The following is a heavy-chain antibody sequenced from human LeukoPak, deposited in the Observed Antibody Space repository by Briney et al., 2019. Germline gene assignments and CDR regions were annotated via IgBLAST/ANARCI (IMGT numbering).Heavy chain of an antibody. Sequence: SETLSLTCSVSGASVSDGNYYWSWIRQPPGKGLEWIGYIHYSGSTNYNPSLKSRVTISVDTSKNQFSLKLSSVTAADTAMYYCARAPLALIVFDIWGQGTMVTVSS. CDR1: GASVSDGNYY. CDR3: ARAPLALIVFDI. J-gene: IGHJ3*02. D-gene: IGHD2-21*01. CDR2: IHYSGST. V-gene: IGHV4-61*01.